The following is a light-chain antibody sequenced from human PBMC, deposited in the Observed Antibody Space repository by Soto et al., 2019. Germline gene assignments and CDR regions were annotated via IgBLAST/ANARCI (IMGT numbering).Light chain of an antibody. J-gene: IGKJ2*01. V-gene: IGKV3-20*01. Sequence: EIVLTQSRGTLSLSPGERATLSCRASQSVSSSYLAWYQQKPGQAPRLLIYGASSRATGIPDRFSGGGCGTDFTLTFSRLEPEDFAVYYCQQYGSSPYTFGQGTKLEIK. CDR2: GAS. CDR1: QSVSSSY. CDR3: QQYGSSPYT.